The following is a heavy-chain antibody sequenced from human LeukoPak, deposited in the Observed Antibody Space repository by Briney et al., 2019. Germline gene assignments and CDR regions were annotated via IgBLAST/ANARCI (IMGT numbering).Heavy chain of an antibody. CDR3: ARRHGLRFLEWLTTGSWFDP. CDR1: GYSISSGYY. Sequence: SETLSLTCAVSGYSISSGYYWGWIRQPPGKGLEWIGSIYHSGSTYYNPSLKSRVTISVDTSKNQFSRKLSSVTAADTAVYYCARRHGLRFLEWLTTGSWFDPWGQGTLVTVSS. D-gene: IGHD3-3*01. V-gene: IGHV4-38-2*01. J-gene: IGHJ5*02. CDR2: IYHSGST.